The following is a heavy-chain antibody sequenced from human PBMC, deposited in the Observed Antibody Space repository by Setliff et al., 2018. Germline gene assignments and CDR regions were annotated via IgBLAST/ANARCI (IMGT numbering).Heavy chain of an antibody. CDR2: IDWNDYNT. Sequence: GGSLRLSCGASGFTFEDYGMTWVRQAPGKGLEWVAAIDWNDYNTGYGDSVKGRFIISRDNAKNSLALEMNSLRGEDSALYYCARLYHSSGWHKEAFDIWGHGTMVTVSS. CDR1: GFTFEDYG. J-gene: IGHJ3*02. CDR3: ARLYHSSGWHKEAFDI. V-gene: IGHV3-20*04. D-gene: IGHD6-19*01.